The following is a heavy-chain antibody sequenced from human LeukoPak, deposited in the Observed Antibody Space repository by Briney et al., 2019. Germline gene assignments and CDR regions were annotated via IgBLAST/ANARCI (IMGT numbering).Heavy chain of an antibody. CDR3: ARESGMVPGDPFLDY. J-gene: IGHJ4*01. Sequence: SQTLSLTCTVSGGSISSGGYYWSWIRQRPGKGLEWIGYIYYSGSTYYNPSLKSRVTISVDTSKNQFSLKLSSVTAADTAVYYCARESGMVPGDPFLDYWGHGPLVTVS. CDR2: IYYSGST. V-gene: IGHV4-31*03. CDR1: GGSISSGGYY. D-gene: IGHD3-10*01.